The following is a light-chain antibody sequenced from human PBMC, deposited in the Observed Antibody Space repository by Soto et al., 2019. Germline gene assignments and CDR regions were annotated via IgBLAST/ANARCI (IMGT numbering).Light chain of an antibody. J-gene: IGKJ4*01. V-gene: IGKV1-12*01. CDR3: KQSSAFPLT. CDR1: QGINNW. Sequence: DIQMTQSPSSVSASVGDRVTITCRASQGINNWLAWYQQKPGKAPELLIYAVSYLQSGVPSRFIGSGSGTDFTLTISSLQPEDFATYFCKQSSAFPLTFGGGTKVDIK. CDR2: AVS.